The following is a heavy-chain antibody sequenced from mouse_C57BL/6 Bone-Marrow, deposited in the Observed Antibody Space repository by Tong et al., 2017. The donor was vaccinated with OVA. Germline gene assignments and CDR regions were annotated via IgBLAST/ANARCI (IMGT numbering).Heavy chain of an antibody. J-gene: IGHJ3*01. Sequence: VQLQESGAELVKPGASVKLSCKASGYTFTSYYMYWVKQRPGQGLEWIGVINPGSGGTNYNEKFKGKATLTADKSYSNAYMQLSSLKSDDTAVYFCAREQMKVTTFAYWGQGTLVTVSA. V-gene: IGHV1-54*01. D-gene: IGHD2-1*01. CDR3: AREQMKVTTFAY. CDR1: GYTFTSYY. CDR2: INPGSGGT.